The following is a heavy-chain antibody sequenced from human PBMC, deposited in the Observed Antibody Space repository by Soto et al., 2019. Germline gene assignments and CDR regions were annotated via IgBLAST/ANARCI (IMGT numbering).Heavy chain of an antibody. V-gene: IGHV4-59*01. CDR2: IYHSGST. Sequence: QVQLQESGPGLVKPSETLSLTCAVSGGSITSYYWSWIRQAPGKGLEWIGYIYHSGSTDYNPSLKSRVTMSLDTSKNQVSLRLTSVTAADTAVYYCAAPRYWGQGTLVTVSS. J-gene: IGHJ4*02. CDR3: AAPRY. CDR1: GGSITSYY.